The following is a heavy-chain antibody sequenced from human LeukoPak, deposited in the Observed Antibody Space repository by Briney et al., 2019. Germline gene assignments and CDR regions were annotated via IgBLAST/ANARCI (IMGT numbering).Heavy chain of an antibody. J-gene: IGHJ4*02. CDR2: INHSGST. CDR1: GGSFSGYY. CDR3: ARMACSSPGDFDY. Sequence: SETLSLTCAVYGGSFSGYYWSWIRQPPGKGLEWIGEINHSGSTNYNPSLKSRVTISVDTSKNQFSLKLSSVTAADTAVYYCARMACSSPGDFDYWGQGTLVTVSS. V-gene: IGHV4-34*01. D-gene: IGHD6-13*01.